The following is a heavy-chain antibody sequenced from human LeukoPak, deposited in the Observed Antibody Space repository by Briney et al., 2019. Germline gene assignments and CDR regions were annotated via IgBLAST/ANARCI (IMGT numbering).Heavy chain of an antibody. CDR3: ARGVYIAAAQYGY. Sequence: SETLSLTCTVSGGSISSYYWSWIRQPPGKGLEWIGYIYYSGTTNYNPSLKSRVTISVDTSKNQFSLKLSSVTAADTAVYYCARGVYIAAAQYGYGGQGTLVTVSS. D-gene: IGHD6-13*01. CDR2: IYYSGTT. CDR1: GGSISSYY. J-gene: IGHJ4*02. V-gene: IGHV4-59*01.